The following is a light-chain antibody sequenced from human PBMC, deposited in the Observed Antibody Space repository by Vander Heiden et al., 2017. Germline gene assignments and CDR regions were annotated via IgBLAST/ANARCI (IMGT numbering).Light chain of an antibody. V-gene: IGLV1-51*01. J-gene: IGLJ2*01. Sequence: VLPQPPTVSSAPGQRVTTSCPGSSSNIEKNYVSQYQQLPGTAPKLLIYDNTRRPTGVPDRFSGSKSGTSATLGITGLLPGDEAEYYCGTWDSSLSVSVVFGGGTKLTVL. CDR3: GTWDSSLSVSVV. CDR2: DNT. CDR1: SSNIEKNY.